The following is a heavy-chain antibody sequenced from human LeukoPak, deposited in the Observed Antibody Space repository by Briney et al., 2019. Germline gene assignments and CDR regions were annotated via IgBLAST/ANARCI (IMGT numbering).Heavy chain of an antibody. CDR1: GGSFSGYY. J-gene: IGHJ5*02. CDR3: ARARYSYGYRDWFDP. D-gene: IGHD5-18*01. CDR2: IYTSGST. Sequence: SETLSLTCAVYGGSFSGYYWSWIRQPAGKGLEWIGRIYTSGSTNYNPSLKSRVTMSVDTSKNQFSLKLSSVTAADTAVYYCARARYSYGYRDWFDPWGQGTLVTVSS. V-gene: IGHV4-59*10.